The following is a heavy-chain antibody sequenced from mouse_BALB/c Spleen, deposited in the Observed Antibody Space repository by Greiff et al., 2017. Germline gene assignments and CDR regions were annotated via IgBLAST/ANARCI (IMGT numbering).Heavy chain of an antibody. Sequence: QVQLKESGAELAKPGASVKMSCKASGYTFTSYWMHWVKQRPGQGLEWIGYINPSTGYTEYNQKFKDKATLTADKSSSTAYMQLSSLTSEDSAVYYCARSLPSYGWFAYWGQGTLVTVSA. J-gene: IGHJ3*01. V-gene: IGHV1-7*01. CDR2: INPSTGYT. D-gene: IGHD2-10*01. CDR1: GYTFTSYW. CDR3: ARSLPSYGWFAY.